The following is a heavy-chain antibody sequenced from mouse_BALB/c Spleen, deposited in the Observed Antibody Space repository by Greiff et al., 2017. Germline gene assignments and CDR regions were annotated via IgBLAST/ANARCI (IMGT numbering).Heavy chain of an antibody. Sequence: VQLKESGAELVKPGASVKLSCTASGFNIKDTYMHWVKQRPEQGLEWIGRIDPANGNTKYDPKFQGKATITADTSSNTAYLQLSSLTSEDTAVYYCAKDYGYVDWYFDVWGAGTTVTVSS. CDR1: GFNIKDTY. D-gene: IGHD2-2*01. V-gene: IGHV14-3*02. J-gene: IGHJ1*01. CDR2: IDPANGNT. CDR3: AKDYGYVDWYFDV.